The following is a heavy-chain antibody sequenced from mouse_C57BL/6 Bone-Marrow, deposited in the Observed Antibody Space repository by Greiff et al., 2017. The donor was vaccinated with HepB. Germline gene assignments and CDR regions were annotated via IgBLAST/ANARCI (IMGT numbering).Heavy chain of an antibody. D-gene: IGHD2-4*01. CDR3: ARHGLIYYDYDGFAY. Sequence: EVQGVESGGDLVKPGGSLKLSCAASGFTFSSYGMSWVRQTPDKRLEWVATISSGGSYTYYPDSVKGRFTISRDNAKNTLYLQMSSLKSEDTAMYYCARHGLIYYDYDGFAYWGQGTLVTVSA. J-gene: IGHJ3*01. CDR2: ISSGGSYT. V-gene: IGHV5-6*01. CDR1: GFTFSSYG.